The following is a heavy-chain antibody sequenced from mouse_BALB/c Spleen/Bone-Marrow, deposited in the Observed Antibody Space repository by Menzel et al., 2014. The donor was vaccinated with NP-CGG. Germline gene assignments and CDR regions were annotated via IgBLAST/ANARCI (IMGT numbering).Heavy chain of an antibody. V-gene: IGHV5-17*02. D-gene: IGHD2-2*01. J-gene: IGHJ4*01. CDR3: TRPYGYSYAMDY. CDR1: GLTFSSFG. Sequence: EVNVVESGGGLVQPGGSRKLSCVVSGLTFSSFGMHWVRQVPEKGLEWVAYINSDSRTIYYADTVKGRFTISRDNPKNTLFLQMTSLRSEDTAIYYCTRPYGYSYAMDYWGQGTSVTVPS. CDR2: INSDSRTI.